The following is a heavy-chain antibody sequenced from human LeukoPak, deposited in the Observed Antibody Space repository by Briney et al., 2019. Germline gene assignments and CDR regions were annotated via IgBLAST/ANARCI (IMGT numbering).Heavy chain of an antibody. CDR3: ARGVYGSGDY. CDR1: GVSVNDYY. D-gene: IGHD3-10*01. V-gene: IGHV4-4*07. CDR2: IYSSGST. J-gene: IGHJ4*02. Sequence: SETLSLTCAVSGVSVNDYYWSWIRQPAGKGLEWIGRIYSSGSTNYNPSLKSRVTMSVDTSKNQFSLKLTSVTAADTAVYYCARGVYGSGDYWGQGTLVTVSS.